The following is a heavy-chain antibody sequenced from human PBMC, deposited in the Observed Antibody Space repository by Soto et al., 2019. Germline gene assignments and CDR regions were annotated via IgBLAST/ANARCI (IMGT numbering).Heavy chain of an antibody. CDR1: GGSFSSHG. CDR2: IIPTFGTA. Sequence: QVQLVQSGTVVQRRGSSVKVSCQASGGSFSSHGMAWVRQAPGQGLEWMGGIIPTFGTATYAPKFQGRVTITSDKSTNTAYMELSSLRSEDKAVYYCSSVRSAQYFDFWGQGTLITVSS. D-gene: IGHD1-26*01. J-gene: IGHJ4*02. V-gene: IGHV1-69*06. CDR3: SSVRSAQYFDF.